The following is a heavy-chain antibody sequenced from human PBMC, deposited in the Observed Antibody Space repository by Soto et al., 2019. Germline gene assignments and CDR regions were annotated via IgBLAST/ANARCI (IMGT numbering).Heavy chain of an antibody. Sequence: SETLSLTCTVSGGSISSYYWSWIRQPPGKGLEWIGYIYYSGSTNYNPSLKSRVIISVDTSKNQFSLKLSSVTAADTAVYYCARGFYTSSWYTFDPWGQGTLVTVSS. J-gene: IGHJ5*02. CDR3: ARGFYTSSWYTFDP. CDR2: IYYSGST. V-gene: IGHV4-59*01. D-gene: IGHD6-13*01. CDR1: GGSISSYY.